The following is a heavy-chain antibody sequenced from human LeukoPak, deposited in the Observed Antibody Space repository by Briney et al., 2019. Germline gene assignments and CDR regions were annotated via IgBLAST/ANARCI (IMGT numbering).Heavy chain of an antibody. CDR1: GDSISSGYY. CDR3: AALVPAATFDY. Sequence: SETLSLTCTVSGDSISSGYYWGWIRQPPGKGLEWIGTIRHSGTTYYNPSLKSRVTISVDTSKIQFSLKLSSVTAADTAVYYCAALVPAATFDYWGQGTLVTVSS. D-gene: IGHD2-2*01. V-gene: IGHV4-38-2*02. CDR2: IRHSGTT. J-gene: IGHJ4*02.